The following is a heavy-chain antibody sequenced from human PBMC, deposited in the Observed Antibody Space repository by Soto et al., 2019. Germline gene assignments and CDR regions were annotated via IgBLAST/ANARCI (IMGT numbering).Heavy chain of an antibody. J-gene: IGHJ6*02. CDR2: IIPLLGTA. Sequence: GASVKVSCKASEGTFSSYSITWVRQAPGQRLEWMGEIIPLLGTANYAQKSQGRVTITGDKSTSTIYMGLSSLRSDDTAVYYCARDPVDLFGYMDVWGQGTTVTVSS. CDR1: EGTFSSYS. V-gene: IGHV1-69*08. CDR3: ARDPVDLFGYMDV. D-gene: IGHD6-25*01.